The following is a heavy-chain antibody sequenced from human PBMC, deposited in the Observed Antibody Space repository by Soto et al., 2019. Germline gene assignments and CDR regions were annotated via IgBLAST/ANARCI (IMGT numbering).Heavy chain of an antibody. Sequence: SETLSLTCTVSDDFISSYYWNWIRQPAGKGLEWIGRVSTNGATNYNPSLESRVTMSVDTSKNQFSLKLTSVTAADTAVYFCARADYEILTGSYAMDVWGQGTTVTV. CDR2: VSTNGAT. J-gene: IGHJ6*02. D-gene: IGHD3-9*01. V-gene: IGHV4-4*07. CDR3: ARADYEILTGSYAMDV. CDR1: DDFISSYY.